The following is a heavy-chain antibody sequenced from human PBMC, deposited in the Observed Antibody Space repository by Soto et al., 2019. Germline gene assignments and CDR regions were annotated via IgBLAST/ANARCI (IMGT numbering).Heavy chain of an antibody. CDR2: IYHSGST. J-gene: IGHJ4*02. Sequence: SETLSLTCAVSGGSISSSNWWSWVRQPPGKGLEWIGEIYHSGSTSYNPSLKSRVTISMDKSKNQFSLKLNSVTAADTAVYCCASNQDFYDSSGYYYWGQGTLVTVSS. V-gene: IGHV4-4*01. CDR1: GGSISSSNW. D-gene: IGHD3-22*01. CDR3: ASNQDFYDSSGYYY.